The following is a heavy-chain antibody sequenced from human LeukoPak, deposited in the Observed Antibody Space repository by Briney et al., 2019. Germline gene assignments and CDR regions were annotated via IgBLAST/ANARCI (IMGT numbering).Heavy chain of an antibody. CDR1: GFSFDDYG. D-gene: IGHD6-13*01. J-gene: IGHJ4*02. CDR3: ARYAVLRNIAAVGYFDY. Sequence: GGSLRLSCAASGFSFDDYGVSWVRQAPGKGLEWVSGINWNGGSTGYADSVKGRFTISRDNAKNSLYLQMNSLRAEDTALYYCARYAVLRNIAAVGYFDYWGQGTLVTVSS. CDR2: INWNGGST. V-gene: IGHV3-20*04.